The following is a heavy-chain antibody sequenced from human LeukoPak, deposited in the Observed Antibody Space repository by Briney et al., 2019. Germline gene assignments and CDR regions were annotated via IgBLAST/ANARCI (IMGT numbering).Heavy chain of an antibody. CDR2: IIPVFGTT. D-gene: IGHD2-21*02. V-gene: IGHV1-69*05. CDR3: ARERGLVTTTFDS. CDR1: GGTFSSYA. J-gene: IGHJ5*01. Sequence: SVKVSCKASGGTFSSYAVSWVRQAPGRGVEWMGRIIPVFGTTKYAQTFQGRVTITTDKSTGTAYMELSRLRSGDTAVYYCARERGLVTTTFDSWGQGVLVTVSS.